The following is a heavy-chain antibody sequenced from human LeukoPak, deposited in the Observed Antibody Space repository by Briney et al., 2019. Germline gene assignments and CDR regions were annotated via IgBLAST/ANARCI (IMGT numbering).Heavy chain of an antibody. CDR1: GGSISSGDYY. J-gene: IGHJ4*02. CDR2: IYYSGNT. CDR3: ARTSTYYDFWSGYRDFDF. V-gene: IGHV4-30-4*08. Sequence: PSETLPLTCTVSGGSISSGDYYWSWIRQPPGKGLEWIGYIYYSGNTYYNPSLKSRVTISADTSKNQFSLKVSSVTAADTAVYYCARTSTYYDFWSGYRDFDFWGQGTLVTVSS. D-gene: IGHD3-3*01.